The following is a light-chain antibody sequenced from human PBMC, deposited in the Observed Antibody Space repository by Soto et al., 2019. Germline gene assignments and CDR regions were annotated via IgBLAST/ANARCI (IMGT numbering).Light chain of an antibody. J-gene: IGKJ4*01. Sequence: EIVLTQSPGTLSLSPGERATLSCWASQSVSSNLAWYQQKPGQAPRLLIYDVSTRATGIPTRFSGSGPGTEFTLTISSLQSEEFAAYYCQQYNNWPLTFGGGTKVEIK. V-gene: IGKV3D-15*01. CDR2: DVS. CDR1: QSVSSN. CDR3: QQYNNWPLT.